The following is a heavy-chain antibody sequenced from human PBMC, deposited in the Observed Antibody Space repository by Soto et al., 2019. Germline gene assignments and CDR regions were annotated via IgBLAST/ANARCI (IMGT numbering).Heavy chain of an antibody. V-gene: IGHV3-30-3*01. Sequence: QVQVVESGGGVVQPGGSLRLSCEASEFTFSSYPMHWVRQAPGKGLEWVTLISYDGSNQYYADSVKGRFTLSSDNSKNTVYLQMHSRTSDDTAVYFCARGPITQTSFIDHWGQGTLVTVSS. CDR3: ARGPITQTSFIDH. D-gene: IGHD1-20*01. CDR1: EFTFSSYP. CDR2: ISYDGSNQ. J-gene: IGHJ4*02.